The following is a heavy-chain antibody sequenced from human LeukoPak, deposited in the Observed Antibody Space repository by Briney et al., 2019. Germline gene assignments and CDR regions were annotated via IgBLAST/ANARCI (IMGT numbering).Heavy chain of an antibody. CDR2: ISTSGGST. V-gene: IGHV3-23*01. J-gene: IGHJ6*03. CDR1: EFPFSNYG. D-gene: IGHD2-15*01. CDR3: AKDKCSGGSCYSGFGYYYYYMDV. Sequence: GGTLRLSCAASEFPFSNYGMSWVRQAPGKGLEWVSSISTSGGSTYYADSVKGRFTISRDNSKNTLYLQMNSLRAEDTAVYYCAKDKCSGGSCYSGFGYYYYYMDVWGKGTTVTISS.